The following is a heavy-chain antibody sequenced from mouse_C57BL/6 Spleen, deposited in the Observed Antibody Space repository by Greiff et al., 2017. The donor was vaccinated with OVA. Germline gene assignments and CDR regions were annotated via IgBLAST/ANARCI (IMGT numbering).Heavy chain of an antibody. D-gene: IGHD2-4*01. J-gene: IGHJ4*01. CDR2: IYPGDGDT. CDR1: GYAFSSSW. CDR3: ARLGDYESHYAMDY. Sequence: QVQLQQSGPELVKPGASVKISCKASGYAFSSSWMNWVKQRPGKGLEWIGRIYPGDGDTNYNGKFKGKATLTADKSSSTAYMQLSSLTSEDSAVYFCARLGDYESHYAMDYWGQGTSVTVSS. V-gene: IGHV1-82*01.